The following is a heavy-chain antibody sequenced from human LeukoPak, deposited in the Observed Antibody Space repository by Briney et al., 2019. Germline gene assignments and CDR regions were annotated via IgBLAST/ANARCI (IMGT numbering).Heavy chain of an antibody. CDR3: ARGEVAATRCPDY. V-gene: IGHV4-31*03. CDR2: IYYSGST. CDR1: GGSISSGGYS. Sequence: SPSQTLSLTCTVSGGSISSGGYSWSWIRQHPGKGLEWIGYIYYSGSTYYNPSLKSRVTISVDTSKNQFSLKLSSVTAADTAVYYCARGEVAATRCPDYWGQGTLVTVSS. D-gene: IGHD2-15*01. J-gene: IGHJ4*02.